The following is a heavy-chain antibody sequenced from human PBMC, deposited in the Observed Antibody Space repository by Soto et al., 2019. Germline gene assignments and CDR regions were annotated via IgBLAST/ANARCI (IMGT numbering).Heavy chain of an antibody. CDR2: VYSSGST. V-gene: IGHV4-59*08. J-gene: IGHJ4*02. CDR3: ARHWWSSGSYLVFDS. CDR1: GASIAGYY. Sequence: QVQLQESGPGLLKPSETLSLTCTISGASIAGYYWSWIRQSPGQGLEWIGYVYSSGSTNYNPSLQSRVGMSIDTSETQSSLQLTSVTAADTALYFCARHWWSSGSYLVFDSWGQGTLVTVSS. D-gene: IGHD6-19*01.